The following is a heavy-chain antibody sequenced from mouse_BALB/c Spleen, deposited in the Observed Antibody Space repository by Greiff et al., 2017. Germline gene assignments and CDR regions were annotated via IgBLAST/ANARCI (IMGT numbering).Heavy chain of an antibody. CDR2: INPSSGYT. Sequence: QVQLQQSAAELARPGASVKMSCKASGYTFTSYTMHWVKQRPGQGLEWIGYINPSSGYTEYNQKFKDKTTLTADKSSSTAYMQLSSLTSEDSAVYYCSRTPAYYRYDGYYFDYWGQGTTLTVSS. CDR3: SRTPAYYRYDGYYFDY. J-gene: IGHJ2*01. V-gene: IGHV1-4*02. D-gene: IGHD2-14*01. CDR1: GYTFTSYT.